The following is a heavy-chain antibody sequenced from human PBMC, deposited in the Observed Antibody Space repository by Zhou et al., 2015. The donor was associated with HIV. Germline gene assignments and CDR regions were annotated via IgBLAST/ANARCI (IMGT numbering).Heavy chain of an antibody. CDR2: ILPLLGTR. CDR3: ARRGIQQWFDSFDI. Sequence: QGQLVQSGAEVKTPGSSVKVSCTASGGIFSAYPIGWVRQTPGQGLEWMGGILPLLGTRNYAQNFQGRLTITVDKSTSTTYMELSSLRFEDTAVYYCARRGIQQWFDSFDIWGQGTMVTVSS. CDR1: GGIFSAYP. D-gene: IGHD5-18*01. V-gene: IGHV1-69*06. J-gene: IGHJ3*02.